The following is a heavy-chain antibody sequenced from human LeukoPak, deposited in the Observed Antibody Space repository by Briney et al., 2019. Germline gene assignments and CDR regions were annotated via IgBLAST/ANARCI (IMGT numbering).Heavy chain of an antibody. CDR3: ARDRGLTTVTTGY. D-gene: IGHD4-11*01. Sequence: PSETLSLTCAVYGGSFSGYYWSWIRQPPGKGLEWIGEINHSGSTNYNPSLKSRVTISVDTSKNQFSLKLSSVTAADTAVYYCARDRGLTTVTTGYWGQGTLVTVSS. V-gene: IGHV4-34*01. CDR1: GGSFSGYY. J-gene: IGHJ4*02. CDR2: INHSGST.